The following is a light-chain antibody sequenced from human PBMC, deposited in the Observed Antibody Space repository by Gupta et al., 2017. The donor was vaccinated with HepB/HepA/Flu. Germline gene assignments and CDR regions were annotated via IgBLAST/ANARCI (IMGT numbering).Light chain of an antibody. CDR2: TNN. CDR1: SSNIGSNT. Sequence: QSLLTQPPSASGTPGQRVTISCSGSSSNIGSNTVNWYQQLPGAAPKLLIYTNNQRPSGVPDRFSVSKSGTSASLAISGLQSEDVADYYCAARHDSLIGYVFGTGTKVTVL. V-gene: IGLV1-44*01. J-gene: IGLJ1*01. CDR3: AARHDSLIGYV.